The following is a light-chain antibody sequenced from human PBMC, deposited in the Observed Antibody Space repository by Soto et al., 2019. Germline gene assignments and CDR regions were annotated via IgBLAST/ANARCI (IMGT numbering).Light chain of an antibody. CDR1: QSISRD. CDR2: DAS. CDR3: QHRSEWPPHT. J-gene: IGKJ2*01. Sequence: EIVLTQSPATLSLSPGERATLSCRASQSISRDLVWYQHKPGLAPRLLIYDASRRATGIPPRFSASGSGTDFTLTISSLDPEDFAVYYCQHRSEWPPHTFGQGTKLEIK. V-gene: IGKV3-11*01.